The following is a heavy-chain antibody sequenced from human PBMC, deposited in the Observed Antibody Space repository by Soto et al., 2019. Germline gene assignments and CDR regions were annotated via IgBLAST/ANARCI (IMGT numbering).Heavy chain of an antibody. J-gene: IGHJ4*02. D-gene: IGHD2-2*01. CDR3: ARVGSSTSFNFDY. CDR2: IYYNGST. V-gene: IGHV4-59*01. CDR1: DGSISSYY. Sequence: SETLSLTCTVSDGSISSYYWNWIRQPPGKGLEWIGYIYYNGSTNYNPSLKSRVTISVDTSKNQFSLKLSSVTAADTAVYYCARVGSSTSFNFDYWGQGTLVTVSS.